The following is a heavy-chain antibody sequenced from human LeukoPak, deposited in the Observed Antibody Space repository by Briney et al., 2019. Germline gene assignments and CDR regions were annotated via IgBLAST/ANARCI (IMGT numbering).Heavy chain of an antibody. V-gene: IGHV4-59*01. Sequence: SETLSLTCAVYGGSFSGYYWSWIRQPPGKGLEWIGYIYYSGSTNYNPSLKSRVTISVDTSKNQFSLKLSSVTAADTAVYYCARAGGELDYGDYYFDYWGQGTLVTVSS. CDR2: IYYSGST. J-gene: IGHJ4*02. D-gene: IGHD4-17*01. CDR3: ARAGGELDYGDYYFDY. CDR1: GGSFSGYY.